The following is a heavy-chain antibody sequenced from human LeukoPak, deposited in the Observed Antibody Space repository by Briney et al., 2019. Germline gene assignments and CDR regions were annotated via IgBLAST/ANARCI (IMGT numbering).Heavy chain of an antibody. CDR3: ARVKTTMIVATRAFDI. CDR2: IYHSGST. CDR1: GGSFSGYY. J-gene: IGHJ3*02. V-gene: IGHV4-34*01. Sequence: PSETLSLTCAVCGGSFSGYYWSWIRQSPGKGLEWIGEIYHSGSTNSNPSLKSRVTISVDTSKNQFSLKLSSVTAADTAVYYCARVKTTMIVATRAFDIWGQGTMVTVSS. D-gene: IGHD3-22*01.